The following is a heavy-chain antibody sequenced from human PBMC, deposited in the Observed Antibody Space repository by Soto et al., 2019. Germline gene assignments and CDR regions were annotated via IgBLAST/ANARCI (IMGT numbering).Heavy chain of an antibody. J-gene: IGHJ4*02. V-gene: IGHV3-11*04. CDR1: GLTFSEYY. Sequence: GGPLRLSCAASGLTFSEYYMSWIRQAPGKGLEWVSYISSSGSTIYYADSVKGRFTIYRDNAKNSLYLQMNSLRAEDTAVYYCARERFFRHDYWGQGTLVTVSS. D-gene: IGHD3-3*01. CDR2: ISSSGSTI. CDR3: ARERFFRHDY.